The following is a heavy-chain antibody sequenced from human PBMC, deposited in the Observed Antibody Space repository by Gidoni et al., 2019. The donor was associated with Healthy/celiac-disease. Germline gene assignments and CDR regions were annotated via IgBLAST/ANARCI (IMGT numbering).Heavy chain of an antibody. Sequence: EVQLVESGGGLVQPGRSLRLSCAASEFPFDDYAMHWVRQAPGKGLEWVSGISWNSGSIGYADSVKGRFTISRDNAKNSLYLQMNSLRAEDTALYYCAKALAAAGTAVGYWGQGTLVTVSS. CDR2: ISWNSGSI. V-gene: IGHV3-9*01. CDR1: EFPFDDYA. J-gene: IGHJ4*02. CDR3: AKALAAAGTAVGY. D-gene: IGHD6-13*01.